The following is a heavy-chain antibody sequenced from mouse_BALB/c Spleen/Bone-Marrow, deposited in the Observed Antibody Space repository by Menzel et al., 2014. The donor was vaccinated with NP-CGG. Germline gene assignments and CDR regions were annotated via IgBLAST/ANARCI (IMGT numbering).Heavy chain of an antibody. V-gene: IGHV5-4*02. CDR1: GFTFSDYY. Sequence: EAQVVESGGGLVKPGGSLKLSCAVSGFTFSDYYMYWVRQNPEKRLEWVATINDGGSYTYYPDSVKGRFTISRDNAKNNLYLQMSSLKSEDTAMYYCARDGNFAMDYWGQGTSVTVSS. CDR3: ARDGNFAMDY. D-gene: IGHD2-1*01. J-gene: IGHJ4*01. CDR2: INDGGSYT.